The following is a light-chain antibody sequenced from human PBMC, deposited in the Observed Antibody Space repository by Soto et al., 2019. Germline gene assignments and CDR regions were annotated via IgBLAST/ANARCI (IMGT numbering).Light chain of an antibody. Sequence: EVGRRQSPATLSVSSGERATLSCRASQSHSSTHLGSYQQQPGQPPMLLMSGTSNRATGTPDRFSGSGSGTDFTLTIRRLEPEDFAVYYCQQYGSPPITFGQGTRLEI. V-gene: IGKV3-20*01. J-gene: IGKJ5*01. CDR1: QSHSSTH. CDR3: QQYGSPPIT. CDR2: GTS.